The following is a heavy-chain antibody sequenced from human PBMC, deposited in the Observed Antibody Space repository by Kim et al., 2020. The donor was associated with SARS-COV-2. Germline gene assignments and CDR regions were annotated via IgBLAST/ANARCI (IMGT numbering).Heavy chain of an antibody. CDR1: GGSISSYY. Sequence: SETLSLTCTVSGGSISSYYWSWIRQPPGKGPEWIGYIYYSGSTNYNPSLKIRVTISVDTSKNQFSMKLRSVNAEDTAVYYCARRGLGYCSGGSCYNAFDIWGQGTMVTVS. J-gene: IGHJ3*02. CDR3: ARRGLGYCSGGSCYNAFDI. D-gene: IGHD2-15*01. CDR2: IYYSGST. V-gene: IGHV4-59*08.